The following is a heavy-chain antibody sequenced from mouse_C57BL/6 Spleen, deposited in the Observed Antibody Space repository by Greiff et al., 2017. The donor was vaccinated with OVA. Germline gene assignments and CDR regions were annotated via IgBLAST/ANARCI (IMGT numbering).Heavy chain of an antibody. CDR1: GYTFTSYW. D-gene: IGHD3-1*01. Sequence: QVQLKQPGAELVKPGASVKLSCKASGYTFTSYWMHWVKQRPGQGLEWIGMIHPNSGSTNYNEKFKSKATLTVDKSSSTAYMQLSSLTSEDSAVYYCARSGPSLFDYWGQGTTLTVSS. CDR2: IHPNSGST. J-gene: IGHJ2*01. V-gene: IGHV1-64*01. CDR3: ARSGPSLFDY.